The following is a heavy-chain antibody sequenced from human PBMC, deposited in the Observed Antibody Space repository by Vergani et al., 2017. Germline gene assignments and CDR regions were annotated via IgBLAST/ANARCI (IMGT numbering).Heavy chain of an antibody. J-gene: IGHJ6*02. CDR1: GYTFTNYD. CDR2: MNPNSGNT. D-gene: IGHD2-2*01. Sequence: QVQLVQSGAEVKKPGASVKVSCKASGYTFTNYDIYWVRQATGQGLEWMGWMNPNSGNTGYAQKFQGRVTMTRNTSISTAYMELSSLRSEDTAVYYCARDPDIVVVPAAPYYYYYYGMDVWGQGTTVTVSS. CDR3: ARDPDIVVVPAAPYYYYYYGMDV. V-gene: IGHV1-8*01.